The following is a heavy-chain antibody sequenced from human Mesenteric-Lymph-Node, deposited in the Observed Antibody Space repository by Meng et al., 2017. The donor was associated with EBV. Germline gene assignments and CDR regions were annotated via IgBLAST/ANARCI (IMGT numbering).Heavy chain of an antibody. CDR3: ARASGWSYLAF. CDR1: GYTFSNYD. CDR2: MNPKTGNT. D-gene: IGHD2-15*01. V-gene: IGHV1-8*01. J-gene: IGHJ4*02. Sequence: QGQLMQSGAEVKKPGASVRVSCTASGYTFSNYDINWVQQAPGQGLEWMGWMNPKTGNTGFAQKFKGRVTMTRNTSISTGYMELRSLRSDDTAVYYCARASGWSYLAFWGQGTLVTVSS.